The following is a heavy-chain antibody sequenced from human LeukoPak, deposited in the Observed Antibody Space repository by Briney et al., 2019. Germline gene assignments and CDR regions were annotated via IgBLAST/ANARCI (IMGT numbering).Heavy chain of an antibody. D-gene: IGHD6-13*01. V-gene: IGHV3-30*03. CDR3: ARESSVGQQLVPEYFQY. Sequence: GGSLRLSCAASGFTFSSYGMHWVRQAPGKGLEWVAVISYDGTNKYYADSVKGRFTISRDNSKNTLYLKMNSLRAEDTAVYYCARESSVGQQLVPEYFQYWGQGALVTVSS. CDR1: GFTFSSYG. CDR2: ISYDGTNK. J-gene: IGHJ1*01.